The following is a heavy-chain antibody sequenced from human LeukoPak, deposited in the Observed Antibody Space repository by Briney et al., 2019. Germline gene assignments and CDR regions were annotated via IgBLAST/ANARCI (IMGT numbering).Heavy chain of an antibody. D-gene: IGHD4-17*01. Sequence: PGGSLRLSCAASGFTFSSYGMHWVRQAPGKGLEWVAVISYDGSNKYYADSVKGRFTISRDNSKNTLYLQMNSLRVEDTAVYYCAKVATVTTAYYYGMDVWGQGTTVTVSS. CDR1: GFTFSSYG. J-gene: IGHJ6*02. CDR3: AKVATVTTAYYYGMDV. CDR2: ISYDGSNK. V-gene: IGHV3-30*18.